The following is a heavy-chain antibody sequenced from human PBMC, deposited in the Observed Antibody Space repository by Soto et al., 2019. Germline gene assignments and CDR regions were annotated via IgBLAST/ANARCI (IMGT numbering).Heavy chain of an antibody. CDR1: GFTFSSYA. CDR2: ISGGGGST. CDR3: AKETILRFLEWLETNRNADKFDY. Sequence: GGSLRLSCAASGFTFSSYAMSWVRQAPGKGLEWVSAISGGGGSTDYADSVKGRFTISRDNSKNTLYLQMNSLRAEDTAVYYCAKETILRFLEWLETNRNADKFDYWGQGTLVTVSS. D-gene: IGHD3-3*01. J-gene: IGHJ4*02. V-gene: IGHV3-23*01.